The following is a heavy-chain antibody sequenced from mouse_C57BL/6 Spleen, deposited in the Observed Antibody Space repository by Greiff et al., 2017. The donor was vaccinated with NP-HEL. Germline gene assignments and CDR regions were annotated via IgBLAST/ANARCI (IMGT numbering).Heavy chain of an antibody. D-gene: IGHD1-1*01. J-gene: IGHJ4*01. Sequence: EVHLVESEGGLVQPGSSMKLSCTASGFTFSDYYMAWVRQVPEKGLEWVANINYDGSSTYYLDSLKSRFIISRDNAKNILYLQMSSLKSEDTATYYCARAYYYGSPYYAMDYWGQGTSVTVSS. CDR2: INYDGSST. V-gene: IGHV5-16*01. CDR1: GFTFSDYY. CDR3: ARAYYYGSPYYAMDY.